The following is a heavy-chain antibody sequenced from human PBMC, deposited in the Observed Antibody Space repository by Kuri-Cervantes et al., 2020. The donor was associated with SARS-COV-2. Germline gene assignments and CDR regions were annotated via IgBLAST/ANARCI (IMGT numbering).Heavy chain of an antibody. V-gene: IGHV1-3*01. Sequence: ASVKVSCKASGYTFTSYAMHWVRQAPGQRLEWMGWINAGNGNTKYSQKFQGRVTITRDTSASTAYMELSSLRSEDTAVYYCARTSSYEARPLSYYYYMDVWGKGTTVTVSS. J-gene: IGHJ6*03. CDR1: GYTFTSYA. CDR3: ARTSSYEARPLSYYYYMDV. CDR2: INAGNGNT. D-gene: IGHD6-6*01.